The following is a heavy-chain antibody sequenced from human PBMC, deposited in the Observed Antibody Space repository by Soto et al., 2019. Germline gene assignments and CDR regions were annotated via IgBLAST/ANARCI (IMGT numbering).Heavy chain of an antibody. Sequence: QVQLQQWGAGLLKPSETLSLTCAVYGGSFSGYYWSWIRQPPGKGLEWIGEINHSGSTNYNPSLKSRVNISVDTSKNQFSLKLSSVTAADTAVYYCARGRAGSSSLGYWGQGTLVTVSS. V-gene: IGHV4-34*01. CDR3: ARGRAGSSSLGY. D-gene: IGHD6-6*01. CDR2: INHSGST. J-gene: IGHJ4*02. CDR1: GGSFSGYY.